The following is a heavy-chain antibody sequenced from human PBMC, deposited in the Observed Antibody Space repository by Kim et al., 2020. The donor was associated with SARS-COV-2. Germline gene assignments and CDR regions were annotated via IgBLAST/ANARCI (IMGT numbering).Heavy chain of an antibody. Sequence: ASVKVSCKASGYTFTSYGISWVRQAPGQGLEWMGWISAYNGNTNYAQKLQGRVTMTTDTSTSTAYMELRSLRSDDTAVYYCARAYCSGGSCNDAFDIWGQGTMVTVSS. D-gene: IGHD2-15*01. CDR3: ARAYCSGGSCNDAFDI. V-gene: IGHV1-18*04. CDR2: ISAYNGNT. J-gene: IGHJ3*02. CDR1: GYTFTSYG.